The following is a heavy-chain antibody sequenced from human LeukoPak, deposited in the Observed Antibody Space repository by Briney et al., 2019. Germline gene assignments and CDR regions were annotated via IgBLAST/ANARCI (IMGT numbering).Heavy chain of an antibody. Sequence: SETLSLTCTVSGGSISSSSYYWSWIRQPPGKGPEWIGNIHYSGTVYYNPSLRSRVTISVDTSKNQFSLKLSSVTAADTAVYYCARGTSGYDYYDSSGYYSFDYWGQGTLVTVSS. D-gene: IGHD3-22*01. V-gene: IGHV4-39*07. CDR2: IHYSGTV. J-gene: IGHJ4*02. CDR3: ARGTSGYDYYDSSGYYSFDY. CDR1: GGSISSSSYY.